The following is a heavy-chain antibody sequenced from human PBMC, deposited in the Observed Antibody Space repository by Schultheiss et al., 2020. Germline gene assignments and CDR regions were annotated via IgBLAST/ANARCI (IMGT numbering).Heavy chain of an antibody. CDR1: GGSISSGSYY. CDR2: IYHSGST. Sequence: SETLSLTCTVSGGSISSGSYYWSWIRQPPGKGLEWIGEIYHSGSTNYNPSLKSRVTISVDTSKNQFSLKLSSVTAADTAVYYCASGDNWNDNYWGQGTLVTVSS. CDR3: ASGDNWNDNY. V-gene: IGHV4-39*07. D-gene: IGHD1-1*01. J-gene: IGHJ4*02.